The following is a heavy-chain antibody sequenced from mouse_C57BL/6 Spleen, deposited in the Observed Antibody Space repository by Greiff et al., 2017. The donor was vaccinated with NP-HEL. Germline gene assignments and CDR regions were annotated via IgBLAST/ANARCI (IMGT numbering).Heavy chain of an antibody. V-gene: IGHV1-50*01. J-gene: IGHJ4*01. D-gene: IGHD1-1*01. CDR2: IDPSDSYT. CDR1: GYTFTSYW. Sequence: VQLQQSGAELVKPGASVKLSCKASGYTFTSYWMQWVKQRPGQGLEWIGEIDPSDSYTNYNQKFKGKATLTVDTSSSTAYMQLRSLTSEDSAVYYCARNYYYGSSYDYAMDYWGQGTSVTVSS. CDR3: ARNYYYGSSYDYAMDY.